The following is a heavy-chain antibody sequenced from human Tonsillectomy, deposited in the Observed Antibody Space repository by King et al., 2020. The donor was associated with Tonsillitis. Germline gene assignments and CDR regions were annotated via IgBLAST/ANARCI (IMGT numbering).Heavy chain of an antibody. D-gene: IGHD1-14*01. CDR1: GYTFTGYY. V-gene: IGHV1-2*05. J-gene: IGHJ4*02. CDR2: INPNSGGT. Sequence: QLVQSGAEVKKPGASVKVSCKASGYTFTGYYIHWVRQAPGQGLEWMGRINPNSGGTNFAQKFRGRVTMTRDTSISTAYMELSRLRSDDTVVYYCAREIAGSFDYWGQGTLVTVSS. CDR3: AREIAGSFDY.